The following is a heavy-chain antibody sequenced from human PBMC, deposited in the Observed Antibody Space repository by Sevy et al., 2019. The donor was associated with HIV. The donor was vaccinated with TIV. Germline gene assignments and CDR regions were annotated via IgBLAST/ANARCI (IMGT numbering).Heavy chain of an antibody. CDR1: GXTXSSYA. Sequence: ASVKVSCKAXGXTXSSYAISWVRQAPGQGLEWMGGIIPIFGTANYAQKFQGRVTITADESTSTAYMELSSLRSEDTAVYYXARQPPXYDSSXYYXPCXDXXXQGTLVTVSS. D-gene: IGHD3-22*01. CDR2: IIPIFGTA. J-gene: IGHJ4*02. V-gene: IGHV1-69*13. CDR3: ARQPPXYDSSXYYXPCXDX.